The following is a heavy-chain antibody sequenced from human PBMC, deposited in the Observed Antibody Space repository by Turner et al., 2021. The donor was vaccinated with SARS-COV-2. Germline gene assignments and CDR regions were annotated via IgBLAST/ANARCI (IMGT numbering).Heavy chain of an antibody. J-gene: IGHJ4*02. CDR3: AKIYGGSYFAAFDY. V-gene: IGHV3-30*18. CDR2: ISYDGSNK. D-gene: IGHD1-26*01. CDR1: GVTFSTYG. Sequence: QVQLVESGGCVVQPGRSLRLSCAASGVTFSTYGMPWVRQAPGKGLEWVALISYDGSNKYYADSGKGRFTISRDNSKNTLYLQMNSLRAEDTAVYYCAKIYGGSYFAAFDYWGQGTLVTVSS.